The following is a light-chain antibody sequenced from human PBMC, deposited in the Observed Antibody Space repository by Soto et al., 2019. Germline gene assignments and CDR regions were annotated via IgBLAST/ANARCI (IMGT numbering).Light chain of an antibody. CDR1: SSNIGSNT. CDR3: AAWDDSLNGPV. V-gene: IGLV1-44*01. J-gene: IGLJ2*01. CDR2: SNT. Sequence: QSVLTQPPSASGTPGQRVPISCSGSSSNIGSNTVNWYQLLPGTAPKLLIYSNTQRPSGVPDRFSGSRSGTSASLAISGLQSEDEADYYCAAWDDSLNGPVFGGGTKVTVL.